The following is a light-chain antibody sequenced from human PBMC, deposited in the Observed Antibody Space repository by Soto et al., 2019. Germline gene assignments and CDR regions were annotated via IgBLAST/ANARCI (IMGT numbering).Light chain of an antibody. V-gene: IGKV3-20*01. CDR1: HSVYSNY. CDR2: GAS. CDR3: NQGGTSPDT. Sequence: EIVLAQSPGTLSLSPGEGATRSCRASHSVYSNYLAWYQQKPGQAPRLLIYGASLRATGIPDIFSGSGSGTDFSLTISRLEPEEVAVYYCNQGGTSPDTVGQGPKLEIK. J-gene: IGKJ2*01.